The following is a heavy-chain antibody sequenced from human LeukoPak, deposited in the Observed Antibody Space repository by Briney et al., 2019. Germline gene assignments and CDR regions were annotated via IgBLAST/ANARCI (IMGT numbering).Heavy chain of an antibody. J-gene: IGHJ4*02. Sequence: GGTLRLSCAASGFTFSSYAMRWVGQAPGKGLEGGSAISGSGGSTYYADSVKGRFTISRDNSKNTLYLQMNSLRAEDPAVYYCARGASGCYFASFYYWGQGTLVTVSS. V-gene: IGHV3-23*01. CDR3: ARGASGCYFASFYY. CDR2: ISGSGGST. CDR1: GFTFSSYA. D-gene: IGHD1-26*01.